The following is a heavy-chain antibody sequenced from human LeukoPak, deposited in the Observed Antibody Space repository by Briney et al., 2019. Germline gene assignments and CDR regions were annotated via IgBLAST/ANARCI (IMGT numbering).Heavy chain of an antibody. J-gene: IGHJ4*02. CDR3: AKDWGREFASGSSYLDD. D-gene: IGHD3-10*01. V-gene: IGHV3-30*18. CDR2: ISFDGTYR. Sequence: PGRSLRLSCAASGFTFRTYGMHWIRQAPGKGLEWVAVISFDGTYRYYADSVKGRFTISRDNSENTLHLQMDSLRTEDTALYYCAKDWGREFASGSSYLDDWGLGTPVTVSS. CDR1: GFTFRTYG.